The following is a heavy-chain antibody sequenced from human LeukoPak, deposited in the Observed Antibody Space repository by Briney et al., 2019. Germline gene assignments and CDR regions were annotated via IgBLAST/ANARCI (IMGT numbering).Heavy chain of an antibody. CDR2: INTDGSRI. V-gene: IGHV3-74*01. D-gene: IGHD6-13*01. Sequence: GGSLRLSCAASGFTFNDYWMHWVRQAPGQGLVWVSRINTDGSRIYYADSVKGRFTISRDNAKNSLYLQMNSLRAEDTAVYYCARDLEAEQLALLADYWGQGTLVTVSS. CDR1: GFTFNDYW. J-gene: IGHJ4*02. CDR3: ARDLEAEQLALLADY.